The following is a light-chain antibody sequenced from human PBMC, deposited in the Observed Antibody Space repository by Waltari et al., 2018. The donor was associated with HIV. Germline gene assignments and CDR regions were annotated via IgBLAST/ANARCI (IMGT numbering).Light chain of an antibody. J-gene: IGKJ1*01. CDR3: QQYVDVPVT. Sequence: DIQMSQSPSSLSESVGDRVTITCRASQGIGNFLAWYQQKPGGALKLLLTAASTLETGVPSRFSGSASGTAFTLTINSLQPEDFGTYYCQQYVDVPVTFGQGTKVEIK. V-gene: IGKV1-NL1*01. CDR1: QGIGNF. CDR2: AAS.